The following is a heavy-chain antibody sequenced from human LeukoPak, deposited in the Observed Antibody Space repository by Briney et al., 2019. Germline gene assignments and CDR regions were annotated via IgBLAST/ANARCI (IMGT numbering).Heavy chain of an antibody. CDR3: ARDPSGSYYPRVSGALDI. J-gene: IGHJ3*02. CDR2: ISSISSYI. CDR1: GFTFSSYS. D-gene: IGHD1-26*01. Sequence: GGSLRLSCAASGFTFSSYSMNWVRQAPGKGLEWVSSISSISSYIYYADSVKGRFTISRDNARNSLYLQMDSLRAEDTAVYYCARDPSGSYYPRVSGALDIWGQGTMVTVSS. V-gene: IGHV3-21*01.